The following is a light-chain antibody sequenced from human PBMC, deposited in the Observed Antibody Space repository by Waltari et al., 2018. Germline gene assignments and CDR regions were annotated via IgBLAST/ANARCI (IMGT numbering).Light chain of an antibody. CDR2: EVI. V-gene: IGLV2-23*02. CDR1: SRDVGGYNF. Sequence: QSALTQPASVSGSPGQSITISCTGRSRDVGGYNFVSWYQQHPGKAPKLLIYEVIKRPSGVSIRFSGSKSGNTAYLTISGLQAEDEADYYCCSYIGRALFGGGTKLTVL. CDR3: CSYIGRAL. J-gene: IGLJ2*01.